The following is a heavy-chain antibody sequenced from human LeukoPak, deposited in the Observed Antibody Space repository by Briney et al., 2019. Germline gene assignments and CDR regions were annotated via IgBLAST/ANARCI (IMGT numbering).Heavy chain of an antibody. CDR3: ARGVVSSGLDY. D-gene: IGHD6-25*01. CDR1: GGSFSGYY. V-gene: IGHV4-34*01. Sequence: SETLSLTCAVYGGSFSGYYWSWIRQPPGKGLEWIGSIYYSGSTYYNPSLKSRVTISVDTSKNQFSLKLSSVTAADTAVYYCARGVVSSGLDYWGQGTLVTVSS. J-gene: IGHJ4*02. CDR2: IYYSGST.